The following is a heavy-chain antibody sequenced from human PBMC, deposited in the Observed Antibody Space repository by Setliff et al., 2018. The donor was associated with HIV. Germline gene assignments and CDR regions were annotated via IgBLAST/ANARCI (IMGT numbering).Heavy chain of an antibody. J-gene: IGHJ6*03. CDR3: ARDPGEGGGGFLEWTIGYYYYMDV. CDR2: IIPIFGTA. V-gene: IGHV1-69*06. CDR1: GGTFSSYA. D-gene: IGHD3-3*01. Sequence: SVKVSCKASGGTFSSYAISWVRQAPGQGLEWMERIIPIFGTANYAQKFQGRVTITADKSTSTAYMELSSLRSDDTAVYYCARDPGEGGGGFLEWTIGYYYYMDVWGKGTTVTVSS.